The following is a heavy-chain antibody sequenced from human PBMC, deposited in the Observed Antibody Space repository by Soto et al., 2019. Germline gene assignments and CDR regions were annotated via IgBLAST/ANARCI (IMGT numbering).Heavy chain of an antibody. CDR1: GCTFSSYA. D-gene: IGHD6-13*01. CDR3: AVSGYSSSWPFHY. Sequence: SVKVSCKASGCTFSSYAISWVRQAPGQGLEWMGGIIPIFGTANYAQKYQDRVTITADESTSTAYMELSSLRSEDTAVYYCAVSGYSSSWPFHYWGQGTLVTVSS. J-gene: IGHJ4*02. V-gene: IGHV1-69*13. CDR2: IIPIFGTA.